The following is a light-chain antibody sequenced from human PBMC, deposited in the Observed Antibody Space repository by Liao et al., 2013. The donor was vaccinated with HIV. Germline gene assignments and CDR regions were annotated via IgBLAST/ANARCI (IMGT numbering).Light chain of an antibody. CDR2: QDT. CDR3: QVWDSTSYVV. V-gene: IGLV3-1*01. J-gene: IGLJ2*01. CDR1: KLGDEY. Sequence: SYELTQPPSVSVSPGQTASITCSGDKLGDEYASWYQQKPGQSPVLVIYQDTRRPSGIPERFSGSNSGNTATLTISGVEAGDEADYYCQVWDSTSYVVFGGGTKLTVL.